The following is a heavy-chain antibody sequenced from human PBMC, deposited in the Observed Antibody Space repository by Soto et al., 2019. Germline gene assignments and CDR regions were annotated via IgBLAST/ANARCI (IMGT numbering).Heavy chain of an antibody. CDR1: GGSFSGYY. J-gene: IGHJ4*02. CDR2: INHSGST. Sequence: QVQLQQWGAGLLKPSETLSLTCAVYGGSFSGYYWSWIRQPPGKGLECIGEINHSGSTNYNPSLKSRVTISGDTSKNQFSLQLSSVTAADTAVYYCARGDGRNFDYWGQGTLGTVSS. V-gene: IGHV4-34*01. CDR3: ARGDGRNFDY.